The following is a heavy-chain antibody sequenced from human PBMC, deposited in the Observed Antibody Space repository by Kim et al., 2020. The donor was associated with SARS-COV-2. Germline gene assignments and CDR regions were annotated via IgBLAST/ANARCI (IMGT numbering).Heavy chain of an antibody. D-gene: IGHD5-12*01. V-gene: IGHV7-4-1*02. Sequence: YAQGFTGRFVFSLDTSVSTAYLQISSLKAEDTAVYYCARDRWLRGDAFDIWGQGTMVTVSS. J-gene: IGHJ3*02. CDR3: ARDRWLRGDAFDI.